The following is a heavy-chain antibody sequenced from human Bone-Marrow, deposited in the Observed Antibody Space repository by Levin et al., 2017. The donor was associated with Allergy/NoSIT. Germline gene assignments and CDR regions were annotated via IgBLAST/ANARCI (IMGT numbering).Heavy chain of an antibody. CDR3: ARGEYSTSSGPLDP. D-gene: IGHD6-6*01. CDR1: GYTFTSYG. Sequence: KLGESLKISCKASGYTFTSYGISWVRQAPGQGLEWMGWISAYNGNTNYAQKFQGRVTMTTDTSASTAYMELRSLRSDDTAVYYCARGEYSTSSGPLDPWGQGTLVNVSS. V-gene: IGHV1-18*01. CDR2: ISAYNGNT. J-gene: IGHJ5*02.